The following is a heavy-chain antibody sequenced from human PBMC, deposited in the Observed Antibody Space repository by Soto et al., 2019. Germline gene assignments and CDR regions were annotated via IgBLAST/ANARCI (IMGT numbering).Heavy chain of an antibody. Sequence: SETLSLTCTVSGGSISSYYWSWIRQPPGKGLEWIGYIYYSGSTNYNPSLKSRVTISVDTSKNQFSLKLSSVTAADTAVYYCARGEDYYYYGMDVWGQGTTVTVSS. CDR2: IYYSGST. D-gene: IGHD1-26*01. CDR3: ARGEDYYYYGMDV. V-gene: IGHV4-59*01. CDR1: GGSISSYY. J-gene: IGHJ6*02.